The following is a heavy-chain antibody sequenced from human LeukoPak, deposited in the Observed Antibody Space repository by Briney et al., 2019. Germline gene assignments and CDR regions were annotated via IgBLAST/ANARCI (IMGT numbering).Heavy chain of an antibody. V-gene: IGHV3-21*01. CDR3: ARDLSSSSTAYFQH. J-gene: IGHJ1*01. CDR2: ISSSSSYI. Sequence: GGSLRLSCAASGFTFSSYWMSWVRQAPGKGLEWVSSISSSSSYIYYADSVKGRFTISRDNAKNSLYLQMNSLRAEDTAVYYCARDLSSSSTAYFQHWGQGTLVTVSS. CDR1: GFTFSSYW. D-gene: IGHD6-6*01.